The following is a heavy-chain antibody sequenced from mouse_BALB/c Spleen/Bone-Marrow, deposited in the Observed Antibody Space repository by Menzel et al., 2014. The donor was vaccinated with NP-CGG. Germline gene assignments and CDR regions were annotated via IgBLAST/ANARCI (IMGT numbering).Heavy chain of an antibody. J-gene: IGHJ3*01. V-gene: IGHV4-1*02. CDR1: GYDFSRYW. CDR3: ARLGYYGWFAY. Sequence: EVQGVESGGGLVQPVGSLKLSCAASGYDFSRYWMSWVRRAPGKGLQWIEEINPESNTINYTPSLKDKFIISRDNAKNTLYLQMSKVRSEDTALYCCARLGYYGWFAYWGQGTLVTVSA. D-gene: IGHD2-3*01. CDR2: INPESNTI.